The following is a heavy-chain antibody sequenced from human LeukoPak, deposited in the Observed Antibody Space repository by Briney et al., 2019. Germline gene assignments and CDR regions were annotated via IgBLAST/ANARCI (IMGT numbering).Heavy chain of an antibody. CDR2: IIPIFGTA. J-gene: IGHJ4*02. CDR3: AARVEYSGSYYWHYFDY. CDR1: GGTFSSYA. D-gene: IGHD1-26*01. Sequence: ASVKVSCKASGGTFSSYAISWVRQAPGQGLEWMGGIIPIFGTANYAQKFQGRVTITADESTSTAYMELSSLRSEDTAVYYCAARVEYSGSYYWHYFDYWGQGTLVTVSS. V-gene: IGHV1-69*13.